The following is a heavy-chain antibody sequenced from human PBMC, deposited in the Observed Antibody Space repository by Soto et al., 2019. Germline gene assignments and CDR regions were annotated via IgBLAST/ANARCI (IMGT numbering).Heavy chain of an antibody. CDR2: IYWDDDK. V-gene: IGHV2-5*02. CDR1: GFSLSTSGEG. Sequence: SGPTLVNPTQTLTLTCTFSGFSLSTSGEGVGRIRQPPGKALEWLALIYWDDDKRYNQSLKSRLTITKDTSKNQVVLTMTNMDPVDTALYYCAHIETYSAYYYGMDVWGQGTTVTVSS. J-gene: IGHJ6*02. CDR3: AHIETYSAYYYGMDV. D-gene: IGHD2-21*01.